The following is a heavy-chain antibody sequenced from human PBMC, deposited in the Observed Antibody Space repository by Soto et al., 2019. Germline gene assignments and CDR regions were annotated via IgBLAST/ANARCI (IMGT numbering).Heavy chain of an antibody. CDR1: GGSISSSSYY. CDR3: ARQGGKGYCSSTSCYVAFDSMDV. D-gene: IGHD2-2*01. J-gene: IGHJ6*03. V-gene: IGHV4-39*01. Sequence: SETLSLTCTVSGGSISSSSYYWGWIRQPPGKGLEWIGSIYYSGSTYYNPSLKSRVTISVDTSKNQFSLKLSSVTAADTAVYYCARQGGKGYCSSTSCYVAFDSMDVWGTGTTVTLSS. CDR2: IYYSGST.